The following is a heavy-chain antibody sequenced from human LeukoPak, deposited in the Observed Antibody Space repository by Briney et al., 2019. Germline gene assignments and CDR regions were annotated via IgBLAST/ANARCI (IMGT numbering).Heavy chain of an antibody. CDR1: GNSFTGYR. CDR2: IYPTDSNT. Sequence: GESLKISCKSSGNSFTGYRIRWVRQMSGKGLEWMGIIYPTDSNTKYSPSFQGQVTISVDKSINTAYLQWSSLKASDTAMYYCARQGHSSGWSFDYWGQGTPVTVSS. D-gene: IGHD6-19*01. J-gene: IGHJ4*02. CDR3: ARQGHSSGWSFDY. V-gene: IGHV5-51*01.